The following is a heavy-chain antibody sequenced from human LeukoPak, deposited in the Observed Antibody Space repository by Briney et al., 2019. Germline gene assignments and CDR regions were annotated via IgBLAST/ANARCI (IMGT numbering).Heavy chain of an antibody. CDR1: GAAIPNYF. J-gene: IGHJ5*02. V-gene: IGHV4-59*01. D-gene: IGHD3-3*01. CDR3: AREPSWSGWCDP. CDR2: IFYDGST. Sequence: SEPLSLTCTVSGAAIPNYFWSWIGQPPGMGLEWIGFIFYDGSTNYNPSPKSRVTISVDTTKTQFSLNLSSVTAADTAAYYCAREPSWSGWCDPGGQETLVSVST.